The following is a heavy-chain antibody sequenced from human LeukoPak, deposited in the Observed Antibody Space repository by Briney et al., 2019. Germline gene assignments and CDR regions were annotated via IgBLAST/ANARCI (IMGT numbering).Heavy chain of an antibody. J-gene: IGHJ4*02. D-gene: IGHD1-26*01. CDR2: IYHSGST. CDR3: ARSNSGSYHY. V-gene: IGHV4-30-2*01. CDR1: GGSISSGGYY. Sequence: PSETLSLTCTVSGGSISSGGYYWSWIRQPPGKGLEWIGYIYHSGSTYYNPSLKSRVTISVDRFKNQFSLKLSSVTAADTAVYYCARSNSGSYHYWGQGTLVTVSS.